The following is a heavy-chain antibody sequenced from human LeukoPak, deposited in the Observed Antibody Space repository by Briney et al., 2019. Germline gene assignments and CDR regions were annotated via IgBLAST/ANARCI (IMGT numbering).Heavy chain of an antibody. J-gene: IGHJ3*02. CDR1: GVNFSKYA. CDR2: ISGSGGST. Sequence: PGGSLRLSCAASGVNFSKYAMSWVRQAPKKGLEWVSGISGSGGSTYYADSVKGRFTISRDNSKNTLYLQMNSLRAEDTAVYYCARAEQLLLAFDIWGQGTMVTVSS. CDR3: ARAEQLLLAFDI. D-gene: IGHD2-2*01. V-gene: IGHV3-23*01.